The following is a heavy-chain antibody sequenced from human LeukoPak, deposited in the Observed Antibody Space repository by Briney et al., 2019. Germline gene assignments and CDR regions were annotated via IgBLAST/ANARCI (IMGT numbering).Heavy chain of an antibody. CDR2: ISHHRSNR. CDR3: ARDGWGYSSVNYYDY. D-gene: IGHD5-18*01. V-gene: IGHV3-30*03. Sequence: GGSLRLSCAASGFTFTSYDMHWVRQAPGKGLEWVAFISHHRSNRYYADSVKGRFTISRDNSKNTLYLQMNNLGAEDTAVYYCARDGWGYSSVNYYDYWGQGTLVTVSS. J-gene: IGHJ4*02. CDR1: GFTFTSYD.